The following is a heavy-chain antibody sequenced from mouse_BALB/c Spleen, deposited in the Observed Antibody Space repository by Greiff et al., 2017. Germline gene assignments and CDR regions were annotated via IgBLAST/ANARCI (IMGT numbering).Heavy chain of an antibody. CDR3: VRGGDPFYAMDY. V-gene: IGHV10-1*02. J-gene: IGHJ4*01. CDR1: GFTFNTYA. Sequence: EVNLVESGGGLVQPKGSLKLSCAASGFTFNTYAMNWVRQAPGKGLEWVARIRSKSNNYATYYADSVKDRFTISRDDSQSMLYLQMNNLKTEDTAMYYCVRGGDPFYAMDYWGQGTSVTVSS. D-gene: IGHD3-3*01. CDR2: IRSKSNNYAT.